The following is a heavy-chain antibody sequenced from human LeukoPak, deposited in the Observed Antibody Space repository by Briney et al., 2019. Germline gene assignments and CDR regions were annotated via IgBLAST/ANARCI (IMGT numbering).Heavy chain of an antibody. J-gene: IGHJ4*02. V-gene: IGHV4-39*01. D-gene: IGHD3-16*01. CDR3: ARGARYDYVWGSPEVLDY. Sequence: SETLSLTCTVSGGSISSSSYYWGWIRQPPGTGLEWIGSIYYSGSTYYNPSLKSRVTISVDTSKNQFSLKLSSVTAADTAAYYCARGARYDYVWGSPEVLDYWGQGTLVTVSS. CDR2: IYYSGST. CDR1: GGSISSSSYY.